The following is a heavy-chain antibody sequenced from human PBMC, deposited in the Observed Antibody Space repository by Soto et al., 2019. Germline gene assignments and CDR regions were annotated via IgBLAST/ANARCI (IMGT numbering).Heavy chain of an antibody. D-gene: IGHD6-19*01. CDR1: GGTFSSYT. CDR2: IIPILGIA. V-gene: IGHV1-69*08. CDR3: ARDRFSSSGWYLSYYYFDY. J-gene: IGHJ4*02. Sequence: QVQLVQSGAEVKKPGSSVKVSCKASGGTFSSYTISWVRQAPGQGLEWMGRIIPILGIANYAQKFQGRVTITADKSTSTDYMELSSLRSEDTAVYYCARDRFSSSGWYLSYYYFDYWGQGTLVTVSS.